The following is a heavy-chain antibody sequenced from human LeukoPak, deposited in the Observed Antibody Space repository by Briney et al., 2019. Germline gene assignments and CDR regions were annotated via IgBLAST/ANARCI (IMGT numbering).Heavy chain of an antibody. Sequence: ASVTVSFTASGYTFTSYGFSWVRQAPGQGLEWMGWISAYNGNTNYAQKLQGRDTITTDTSKSTGYMELRSLRSDDTAVYYCARDRRYCYDTSGYYYIDYWGQGTLVTVSS. D-gene: IGHD3-22*01. CDR1: GYTFTSYG. V-gene: IGHV1-18*01. CDR3: ARDRRYCYDTSGYYYIDY. CDR2: ISAYNGNT. J-gene: IGHJ4*02.